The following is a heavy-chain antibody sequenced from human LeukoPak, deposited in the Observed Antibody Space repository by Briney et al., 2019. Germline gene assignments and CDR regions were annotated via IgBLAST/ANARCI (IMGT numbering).Heavy chain of an antibody. CDR2: INWNGDST. CDR1: GFNFDDYG. Sequence: PGGSLRLSCAASGFNFDDYGMLWVRQAPGKGLEWVSGINWNGDSTGYADSVKGRFTISRDNAKNSLYLQMNGLGAEDTALYYCARTPNYGSGSYDYWGQGTLVTVSS. V-gene: IGHV3-20*04. D-gene: IGHD3-10*01. CDR3: ARTPNYGSGSYDY. J-gene: IGHJ4*02.